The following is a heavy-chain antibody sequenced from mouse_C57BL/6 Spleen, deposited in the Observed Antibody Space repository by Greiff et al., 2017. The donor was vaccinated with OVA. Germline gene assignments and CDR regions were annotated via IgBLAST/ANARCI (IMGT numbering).Heavy chain of an antibody. D-gene: IGHD4-1*01. Sequence: EVKLVESGGGLVKPGGSLKLSCAASGFTFSSYAMSWVRQTPEKRLEWVATISDGGSYTYYPDNVKGRFTISRDNAKNNLYLQMSHLKSEDTAMYYCARTGAYAMDYWGQGTSVTVSS. V-gene: IGHV5-4*03. CDR3: ARTGAYAMDY. CDR2: ISDGGSYT. CDR1: GFTFSSYA. J-gene: IGHJ4*01.